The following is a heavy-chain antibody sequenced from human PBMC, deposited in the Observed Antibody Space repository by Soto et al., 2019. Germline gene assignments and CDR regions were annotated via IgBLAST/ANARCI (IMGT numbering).Heavy chain of an antibody. CDR2: MNPNSGNT. CDR1: GYTFTSYD. J-gene: IGHJ3*02. D-gene: IGHD3-22*01. CDR3: VWGYDSSGYYDAYVI. V-gene: IGHV1-8*01. Sequence: ASVKVSCKASGYTFTSYDINWVRQATGQGLEWMGWMNPNSGNTGYAQKFQGRVTMTRNTSISTAYMELSSLRSEDTAVYYCVWGYDSSGYYDAYVISGPGPRFTVS.